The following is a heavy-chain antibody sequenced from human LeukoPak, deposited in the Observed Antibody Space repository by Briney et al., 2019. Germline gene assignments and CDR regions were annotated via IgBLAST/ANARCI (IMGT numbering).Heavy chain of an antibody. CDR2: VNHGGST. D-gene: IGHD2/OR15-2a*01. CDR3: ASAFSDPSYYFDY. CDR1: GESFSGYY. J-gene: IGHJ4*02. Sequence: SETLSLTCAVYGESFSGYYWSWIRQPPGKGLEWIGEVNHGGSTNYNPSLKSRVTISVDTSKNQFSLKLNSVTAADTAVYYCASAFSDPSYYFDYWGQGTLVTVSS. V-gene: IGHV4-34*01.